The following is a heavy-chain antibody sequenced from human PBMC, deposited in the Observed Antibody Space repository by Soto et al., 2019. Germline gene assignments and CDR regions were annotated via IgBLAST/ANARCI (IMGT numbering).Heavy chain of an antibody. CDR2: ISGSGGST. V-gene: IGHV3-23*01. J-gene: IGHJ5*02. Sequence: EVQLLESGGGLVQPGGSLRLSCAASGFTFSRYAMSWVRQAPGKGLEWVSAISGSGGSTYYADSVKGRFTISRDNSKNTLYLQMNSLRAEDTAVYYCANPSGLLSLGFDPWGQGTLVTVSS. D-gene: IGHD2-21*01. CDR3: ANPSGLLSLGFDP. CDR1: GFTFSRYA.